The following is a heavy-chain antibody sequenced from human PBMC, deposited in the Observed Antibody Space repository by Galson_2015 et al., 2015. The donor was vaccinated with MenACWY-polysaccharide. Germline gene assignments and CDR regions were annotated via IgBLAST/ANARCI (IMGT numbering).Heavy chain of an antibody. J-gene: IGHJ4*02. V-gene: IGHV3-48*01. Sequence: LRLSCAASGFSFSHYCMNWVRQAPGKGLEWVSYISSGSSAIYYADSVKGRFTISRDNARNSLYLQMNSLRAEDTAVYYCARGFGIWFGELLAFDYWGQGALVTVSS. D-gene: IGHD3-10*01. CDR2: ISSGSSAI. CDR3: ARGFGIWFGELLAFDY. CDR1: GFSFSHYC.